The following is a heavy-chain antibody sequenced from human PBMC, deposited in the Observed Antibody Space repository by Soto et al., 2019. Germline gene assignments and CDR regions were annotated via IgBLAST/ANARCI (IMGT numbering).Heavy chain of an antibody. D-gene: IGHD3-10*01. CDR1: GGSISRYY. Sequence: SETLSLTCTVSGGSISRYYWNWIRQPPGKGQEWIGYIYYSGSTNYNPSLKSRVTISVDTSKNQFSLKLSSVTAADTAVYYCARDPDSESYSGWLHPGRPVSVVNVSS. J-gene: IGHJ5*02. CDR2: IYYSGST. V-gene: IGHV4-59*01. CDR3: ARDPDSESYSGWLHP.